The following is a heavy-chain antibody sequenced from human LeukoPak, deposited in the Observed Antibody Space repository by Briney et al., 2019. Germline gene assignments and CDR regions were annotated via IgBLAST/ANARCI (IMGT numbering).Heavy chain of an antibody. CDR2: IYHSGST. J-gene: IGHJ6*03. CDR3: ARAVEMATITYYSCYIDV. CDR1: GVSISSSNW. D-gene: IGHD5-24*01. V-gene: IGHV4-4*02. Sequence: PSETLSLTCAVSGVSISSSNWSSWVRQPPGQVLGWIGVIYHSGSTYYNASVKSRVTISVDTSKNQFSLKLSSVTAADTAVYYCARAVEMATITYYSCYIDVWGKGTTVTISS.